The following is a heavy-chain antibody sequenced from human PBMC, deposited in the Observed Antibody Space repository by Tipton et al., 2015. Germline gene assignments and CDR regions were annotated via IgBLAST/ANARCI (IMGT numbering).Heavy chain of an antibody. J-gene: IGHJ3*02. CDR1: AYSISSDYY. V-gene: IGHV4-38-2*01. Sequence: TLSLTCAVSAYSISSDYYWGWIRQPPGKGLEWIGSISHSGNTYYNPSLKSRVTMSRDTSKNHFSLQLNSVTPEDTAVYYCARGRNNAFDIWGQGTLVTVSS. CDR2: ISHSGNT. CDR3: ARGRNNAFDI.